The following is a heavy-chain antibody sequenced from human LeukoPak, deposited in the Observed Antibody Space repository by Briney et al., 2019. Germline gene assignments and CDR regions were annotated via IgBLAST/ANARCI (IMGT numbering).Heavy chain of an antibody. CDR2: IIPIFGTA. J-gene: IGHJ4*02. D-gene: IGHD1-26*01. CDR1: GGTFSSYA. Sequence: SVKVSCKASGGTFSSYAISWVRQAPGQGLEWMGGIIPIFGTANYAQKFQGRVTITADESTSTAYMELSSLRSEDTAVYYCARDLPGDSGSYFLFDYWGQGTLVTVSS. V-gene: IGHV1-69*13. CDR3: ARDLPGDSGSYFLFDY.